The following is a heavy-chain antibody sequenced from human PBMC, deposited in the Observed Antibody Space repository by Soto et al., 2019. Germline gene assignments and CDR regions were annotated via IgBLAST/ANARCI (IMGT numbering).Heavy chain of an antibody. CDR3: AIPLMAVSRPEYFQH. CDR2: INTANGNT. J-gene: IGHJ1*01. CDR1: GYTFTNYG. D-gene: IGHD2-8*01. Sequence: ASVKVSCKASGYTFTNYGIHWVRQAPGQRLEWVGWINTANGNTRNTQKFQGRVTITRDTSATTAYMELSSLRSEDTAAYYCAIPLMAVSRPEYFQHWGQGTLVTVSS. V-gene: IGHV1-3*04.